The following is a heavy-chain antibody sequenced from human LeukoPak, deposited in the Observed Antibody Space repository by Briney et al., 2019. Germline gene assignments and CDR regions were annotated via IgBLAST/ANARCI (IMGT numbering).Heavy chain of an antibody. D-gene: IGHD2-21*02. CDR2: IYSSGGGT. Sequence: SETLSLTCTVSGGSISGYYWGWIRQPAGKRPEYIGRIYSSGGGTNYTPSLKSRVTMSVDTSKNKFSLKLSSVTAADTALYYCARGAPYCGGDCSVYCDYWGQGTLVTVSS. J-gene: IGHJ4*02. CDR3: ARGAPYCGGDCSVYCDY. CDR1: GGSISGYY. V-gene: IGHV4-4*07.